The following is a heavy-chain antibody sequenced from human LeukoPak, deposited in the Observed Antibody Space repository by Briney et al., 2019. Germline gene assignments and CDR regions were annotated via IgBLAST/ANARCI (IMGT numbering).Heavy chain of an antibody. V-gene: IGHV3-74*01. CDR2: IKSDGSGT. CDR3: VRDGLGVQLWSIDY. J-gene: IGHJ4*02. Sequence: GGSLRLSCEASGFTFSTYWMHWVRQVPGGGLVWVACIKSDGSGTRYADSVKGRFTLSRDNAKNMLYLQMNSLRAEDTAVYYCVRDGLGVQLWSIDYWGQGTLVTVSS. CDR1: GFTFSTYW. D-gene: IGHD5-18*01.